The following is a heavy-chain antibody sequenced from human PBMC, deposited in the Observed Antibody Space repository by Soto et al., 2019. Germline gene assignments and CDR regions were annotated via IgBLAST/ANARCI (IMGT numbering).Heavy chain of an antibody. J-gene: IGHJ4*02. D-gene: IGHD6-13*01. CDR2: ISYGGNNK. Sequence: QVQVVKSGGGVVQPGGSLRLSCAASGFTFSTSAMHWVRQAPGKGLEWMAMISYGGNNKYYADSVKGRFTISRDISESTLYLQMNSLRTEDTAVYYCAREEFEAGRGHFGFWGQGTLVSVSS. V-gene: IGHV3-30-3*01. CDR3: AREEFEAGRGHFGF. CDR1: GFTFSTSA.